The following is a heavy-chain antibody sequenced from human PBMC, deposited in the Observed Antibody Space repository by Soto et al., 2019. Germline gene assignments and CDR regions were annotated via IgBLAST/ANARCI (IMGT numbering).Heavy chain of an antibody. CDR1: GYTFTNYY. Sequence: ASVKVSCKASGYTFTNYYMHWVRQAPGHGIVWMGIIYPSGGSTRNAQKFQGRVTMTRDTSTSTVYMELSCLRSEETAVYYCARDFSGPMDYWGRGTLVTVSS. V-gene: IGHV1-46*01. CDR2: IYPSGGST. CDR3: ARDFSGPMDY. D-gene: IGHD3-10*01. J-gene: IGHJ4*02.